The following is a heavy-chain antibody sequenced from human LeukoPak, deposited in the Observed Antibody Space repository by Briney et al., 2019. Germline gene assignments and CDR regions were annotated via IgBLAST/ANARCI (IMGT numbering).Heavy chain of an antibody. Sequence: GGSLRLSCAASGFTFSSYAMSWVRQAPGKGLEWVSAISGSGGSTYYADSVKGRFTISRDNSKNTLYLQMNSLRAEDTAVYYCARDGGSYPYYYYYGMDVWGQGTTVTVSS. J-gene: IGHJ6*02. CDR2: ISGSGGST. D-gene: IGHD1-26*01. CDR3: ARDGGSYPYYYYYGMDV. CDR1: GFTFSSYA. V-gene: IGHV3-23*01.